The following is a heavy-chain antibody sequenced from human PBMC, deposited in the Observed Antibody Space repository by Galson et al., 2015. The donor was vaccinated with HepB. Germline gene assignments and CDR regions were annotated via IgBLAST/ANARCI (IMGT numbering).Heavy chain of an antibody. D-gene: IGHD2-2*02. CDR2: IYVGDPDA. V-gene: IGHV5-51*01. Sequence: QSGAEVKKPGESLKISCKDRGDDFITSWIGWVRQMPGKGLEWMGIIYVGDPDARYSPSFQGQVTFSADKSITTVYLQWSSLKAADTAIYYCVRQGKHTLALVDWGQGTLVSVSS. CDR3: VRQGKHTLALVD. J-gene: IGHJ4*02. CDR1: GDDFITSW.